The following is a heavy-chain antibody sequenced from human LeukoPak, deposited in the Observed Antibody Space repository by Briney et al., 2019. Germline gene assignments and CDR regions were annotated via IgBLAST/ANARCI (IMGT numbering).Heavy chain of an antibody. D-gene: IGHD3-3*01. Sequence: GRSLRLSCAPSGFTFSRHGMQWVRQAPGKGLEWVAIISNDGSRKYYAHSVEGRFTISRDNSKNTLYLQMDSLRAEDTAVYYCARDRAWNYFDYWGQGTLVTVSS. J-gene: IGHJ4*02. CDR1: GFTFSRHG. CDR2: ISNDGSRK. V-gene: IGHV3-30*03. CDR3: ARDRAWNYFDY.